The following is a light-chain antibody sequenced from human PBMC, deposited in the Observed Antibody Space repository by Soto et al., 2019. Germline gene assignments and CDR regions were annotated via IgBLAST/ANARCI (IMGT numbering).Light chain of an antibody. CDR1: RSNIGTNT. Sequence: QSVLTQPPSASGTPGQRVTISCSGSRSNIGTNTVHWYQQLPGTAPKLLIYGNSNRPSGVPDRFSGSKSGTSASLAITGLQAEDEADYCCQSYDSSLSAYVFGTGTKVTVL. J-gene: IGLJ1*01. V-gene: IGLV1-40*01. CDR3: QSYDSSLSAYV. CDR2: GNS.